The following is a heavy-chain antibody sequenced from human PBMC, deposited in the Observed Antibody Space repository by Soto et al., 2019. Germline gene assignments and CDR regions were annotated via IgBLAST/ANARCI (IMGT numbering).Heavy chain of an antibody. V-gene: IGHV5-51*01. J-gene: IGHJ6*02. Sequence: PGESLKISCKGSGYSFSTYWIGWVRQMPGQGLESMGIIYPGDSDTRYGPSFQGQVTISVDRSISTAYLQWTTLKTSDTAMYYCARHGLYGSDWDDLDVWGQGTTVTVSS. CDR3: ARHGLYGSDWDDLDV. CDR2: IYPGDSDT. CDR1: GYSFSTYW. D-gene: IGHD1-1*01.